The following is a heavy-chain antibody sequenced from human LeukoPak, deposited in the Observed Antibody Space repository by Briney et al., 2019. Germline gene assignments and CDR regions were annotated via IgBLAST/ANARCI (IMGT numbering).Heavy chain of an antibody. V-gene: IGHV3-21*01. CDR1: GFTFSSYS. CDR2: ISSSSSYI. J-gene: IGHJ4*02. Sequence: GGSLRLSCAASGFTFSSYSMNWVRQAPGKGLEWVSSISSSSSYIYYADSVKGRFTISRDNSKNTLYLQMNSLRPEDTAVYYCARISGNYQFDYWGQGTLVTVSS. D-gene: IGHD1-26*01. CDR3: ARISGNYQFDY.